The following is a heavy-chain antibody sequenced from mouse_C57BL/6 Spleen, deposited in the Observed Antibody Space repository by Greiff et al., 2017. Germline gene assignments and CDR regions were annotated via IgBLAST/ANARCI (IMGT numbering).Heavy chain of an antibody. CDR2: IHPNSGST. J-gene: IGHJ1*03. Sequence: QVQLQQPGAELVKPGASVKLSCKASGYTFTSYWMHWVKQRPGQGLEWIGMIHPNSGSTNYNEKFKSKATLTVDKSSSTAYMQLSSLTSEDSAVYYGAREVYYGSSYGYFDVWGTGTTVTVSS. D-gene: IGHD1-1*01. CDR3: AREVYYGSSYGYFDV. V-gene: IGHV1-64*01. CDR1: GYTFTSYW.